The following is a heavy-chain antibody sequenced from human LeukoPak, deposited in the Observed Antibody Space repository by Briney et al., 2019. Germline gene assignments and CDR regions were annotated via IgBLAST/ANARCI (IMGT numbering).Heavy chain of an antibody. CDR2: IYYSGST. Sequence: PSETLSLTCTVSGGSISSYYWSWIRQPPGKGLEWIGYIYYSGSTNYNPSLKSRVTISVDTSKNQFSLKLSSVTAADTAVYYCGRRFDDSSGYYLFDYWGQGTLVTVSS. CDR1: GGSISSYY. D-gene: IGHD3-22*01. V-gene: IGHV4-59*08. J-gene: IGHJ4*02. CDR3: GRRFDDSSGYYLFDY.